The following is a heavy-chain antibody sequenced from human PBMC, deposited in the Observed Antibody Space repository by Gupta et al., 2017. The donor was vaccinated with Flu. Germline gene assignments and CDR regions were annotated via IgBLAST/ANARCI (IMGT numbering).Heavy chain of an antibody. J-gene: IGHJ4*01. Sequence: EVQLVQSGAEVNKPGASLKISCQASGYIFTKFYTAWVRQVPGKGLEWMGLIYPIDSETRYSPSFQGRITISADKSTDTAYLQWNSLQTSDTGIYYCARTADWRSFFGYWGHGAQVTVS. CDR2: IYPIDSET. CDR1: GYIFTKFY. CDR3: ARTADWRSFFGY. V-gene: IGHV5-51*01. D-gene: IGHD3-9*01.